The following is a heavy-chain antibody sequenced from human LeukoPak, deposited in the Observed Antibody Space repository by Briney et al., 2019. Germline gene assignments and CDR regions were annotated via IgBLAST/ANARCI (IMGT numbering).Heavy chain of an antibody. CDR3: ARDITYYFDF. CDR2: INPSGGST. V-gene: IGHV1-46*01. J-gene: IGHJ4*02. D-gene: IGHD3-10*01. CDR1: RYTFTSYY. Sequence: ASVTVSCTASRYTFTSYYMHWVRQAPGQGLEWMGIINPSGGSTTYAQKFQGRVTMTRDTSTSTVYMDLISLRSEDTAVYYCARDITYYFDFWGQGTLLTVSS.